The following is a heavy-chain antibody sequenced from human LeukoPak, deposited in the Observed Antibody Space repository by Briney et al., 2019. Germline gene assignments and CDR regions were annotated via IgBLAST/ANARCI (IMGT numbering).Heavy chain of an antibody. Sequence: GRSLRLSCAASGFTFDDYAMHWVRHAPGKGLEWVSGISWNSGSIGYADSVKGRFTISRDNAKNSLYLQMNSLRAEDTAVYYCARMNYYMDVWGKGTTVTVSS. V-gene: IGHV3-9*01. CDR2: ISWNSGSI. D-gene: IGHD2-15*01. CDR3: ARMNYYMDV. CDR1: GFTFDDYA. J-gene: IGHJ6*03.